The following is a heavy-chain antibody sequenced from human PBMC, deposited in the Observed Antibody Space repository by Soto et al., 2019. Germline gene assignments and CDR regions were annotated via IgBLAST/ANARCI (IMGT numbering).Heavy chain of an antibody. D-gene: IGHD6-6*01. CDR2: IYSGGST. CDR3: ARGKAYSSSVGGMDV. CDR1: GFTVSSNY. Sequence: EVQLVESGGGLIQPGGSLRLSCAASGFTVSSNYMSWVRQAPGKGLEWVSVIYSGGSTYYTDSVKGRFTISRDNSKNTLYLQMNSLRAEDTAVYYCARGKAYSSSVGGMDVWGQGTTVTVSS. V-gene: IGHV3-53*01. J-gene: IGHJ6*02.